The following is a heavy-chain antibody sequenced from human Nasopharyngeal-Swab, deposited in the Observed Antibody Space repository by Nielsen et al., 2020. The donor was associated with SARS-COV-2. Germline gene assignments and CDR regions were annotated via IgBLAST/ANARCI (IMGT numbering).Heavy chain of an antibody. CDR3: ARLYDTSGYDD. V-gene: IGHV4-4*02. Sequence: WIRQPPGKGLEWIGEIYHSGSTNYNPSLKSRVTISVDKSKNQFSLKLSSVTAADTAVYYCARLYDTSGYDDGGQGTRGTVSS. D-gene: IGHD3-22*01. CDR2: IYHSGST. J-gene: IGHJ4*02.